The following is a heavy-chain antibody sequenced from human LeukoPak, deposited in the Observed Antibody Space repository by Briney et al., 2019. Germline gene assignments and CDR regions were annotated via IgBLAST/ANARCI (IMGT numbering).Heavy chain of an antibody. Sequence: PGGPLRLSCAASGVTFSNVWMTWVRQAPGKGLEWVGRIKSNADGGTTDYAAPVKGRFTISRDDSKNTLYLQMNILKTEDTAVYYCTRIYYDSSGPDYWGQGTLVTVSS. V-gene: IGHV3-15*01. D-gene: IGHD3-22*01. CDR3: TRIYYDSSGPDY. CDR1: GVTFSNVW. J-gene: IGHJ4*02. CDR2: IKSNADGGTT.